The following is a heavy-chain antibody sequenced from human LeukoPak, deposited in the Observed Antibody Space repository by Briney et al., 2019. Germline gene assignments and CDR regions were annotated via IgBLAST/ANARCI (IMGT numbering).Heavy chain of an antibody. D-gene: IGHD6-13*01. V-gene: IGHV3-66*01. J-gene: IGHJ3*02. CDR2: LYSGGTT. CDR1: GFIVSTNY. Sequence: GGSLRLSCAASGFIVSTNYMSWVRQAPGKGLEWVSVLYSGGTTYYADSVKGRFTISRDNSKNTLYLQMNSLRAEDTAVYYCAMETGLSSSWYGAFDIWGQGTMVTVSS. CDR3: AMETGLSSSWYGAFDI.